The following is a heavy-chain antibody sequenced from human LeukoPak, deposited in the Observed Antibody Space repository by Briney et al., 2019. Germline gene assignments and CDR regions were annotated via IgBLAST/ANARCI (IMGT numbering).Heavy chain of an antibody. CDR2: IYPGDSDT. Sequence: GESLKISCKGSGYSFTSYWIGWVRQMPGKGLEWMGIIYPGDSDTRYSPSFQGQVTISADKSISTAHLQWSSLKASDTAMYYCARAYYYDSSGLRRLDYWGQGTLVTVSS. CDR3: ARAYYYDSSGLRRLDY. CDR1: GYSFTSYW. D-gene: IGHD3-22*01. J-gene: IGHJ4*02. V-gene: IGHV5-51*01.